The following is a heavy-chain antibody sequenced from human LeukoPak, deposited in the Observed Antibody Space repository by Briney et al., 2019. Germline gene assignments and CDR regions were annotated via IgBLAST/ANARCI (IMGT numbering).Heavy chain of an antibody. Sequence: GGSLRLSCAASGFTFDDYGMHWVRQAPGKGLEWVSGISWNSGSRGYADSVKGRFTISRDNAKNSLYLQMNSLRAEDTAVYYCARGQGSYNWFDPWGQGTLVTVSS. V-gene: IGHV3-9*01. CDR3: ARGQGSYNWFDP. CDR1: GFTFDDYG. CDR2: ISWNSGSR. J-gene: IGHJ5*02. D-gene: IGHD5-18*01.